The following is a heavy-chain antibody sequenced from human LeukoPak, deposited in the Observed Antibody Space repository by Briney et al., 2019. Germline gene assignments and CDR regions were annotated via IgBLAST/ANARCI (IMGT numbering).Heavy chain of an antibody. CDR1: GYFFNNYW. J-gene: IGHJ4*02. D-gene: IGHD2-15*01. CDR3: ARSYCSDPLCFDLDY. Sequence: GESLKISCKGSGYFFNNYWIGWVRQMPGKGLEWMGIIYPGDSDTRYSPSFQGQVTISADKSINTAYLQWSSLKASDTATYYCARSYCSDPLCFDLDYWGQGTLVTVSS. CDR2: IYPGDSDT. V-gene: IGHV5-51*01.